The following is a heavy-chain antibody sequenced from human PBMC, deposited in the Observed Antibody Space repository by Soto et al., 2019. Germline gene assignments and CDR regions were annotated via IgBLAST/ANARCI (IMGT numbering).Heavy chain of an antibody. V-gene: IGHV3-30-3*01. CDR2: ISYDGSNK. CDR1: GFTFNTYA. CDR3: ARVSRAMIVVVITVSFDY. Sequence: GGSLRLSCAASGFTFNTYAMHWVRQAPGKGLEWVAVISYDGSNKYYADSVKGRFIISRDNSKSTLYLEMNSLRAEDTAVYYCARVSRAMIVVVITVSFDYWGQGTLVTVSS. J-gene: IGHJ4*02. D-gene: IGHD3-22*01.